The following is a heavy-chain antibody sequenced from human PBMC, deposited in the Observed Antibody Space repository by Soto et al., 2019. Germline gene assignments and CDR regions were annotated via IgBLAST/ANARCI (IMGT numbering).Heavy chain of an antibody. J-gene: IGHJ6*02. Sequence: PSETLSLTCTVSGDSISSHYWSWIRQPPGKGLEWIGFGSTKYNPSLKSRIRISVDTSKNQFSLNLSSVTAADTAVYYCARDRLMATAGTARHYFGLDVWGQGTTVTVSS. CDR3: ARDRLMATAGTARHYFGLDV. D-gene: IGHD5-18*01. CDR1: GDSISSHY. V-gene: IGHV4-59*11. CDR2: GST.